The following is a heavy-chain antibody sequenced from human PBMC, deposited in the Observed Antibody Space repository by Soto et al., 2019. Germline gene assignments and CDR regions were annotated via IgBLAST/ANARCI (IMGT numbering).Heavy chain of an antibody. J-gene: IGHJ4*02. CDR3: VREYRVSYGYGPFDY. D-gene: IGHD5-18*01. Sequence: EVQLAESGGGLVQPGGSLRLSCAASGFTFSSYWMSWVRQAPGKGLEWVANIKQDVGEKYYVDSVKGRFTISRYNAKNSLYLQMNSLRGDDTAVYYCVREYRVSYGYGPFDYWGQGTLVTVSS. V-gene: IGHV3-7*03. CDR1: GFTFSSYW. CDR2: IKQDVGEK.